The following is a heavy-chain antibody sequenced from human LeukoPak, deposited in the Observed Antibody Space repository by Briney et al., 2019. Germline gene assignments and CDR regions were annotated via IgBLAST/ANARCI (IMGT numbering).Heavy chain of an antibody. Sequence: GGSLRLSCAASGFTFDDYAMHWVRQAPGEGLEWVSGISWNSGSIGYADSVKGRFTISRDNAKNSLYLQMNSLRAEDTALYYCAKDTRDDGYDAFDIWGQGTMVTVSS. CDR3: AKDTRDDGYDAFDI. D-gene: IGHD6-25*01. CDR2: ISWNSGSI. CDR1: GFTFDDYA. J-gene: IGHJ3*02. V-gene: IGHV3-9*01.